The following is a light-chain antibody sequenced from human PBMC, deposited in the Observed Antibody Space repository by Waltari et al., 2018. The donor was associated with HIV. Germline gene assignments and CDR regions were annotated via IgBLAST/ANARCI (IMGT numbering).Light chain of an antibody. CDR3: QQYGSSPPLT. CDR1: QSVSSSY. Sequence: TQSPGTLSLSPGERATLSCRASQSVSSSYLAWYQQKPGQAPRLLIYGASSRATGIPDRFSGSGSGTDFTLTISRLEPEDFAVYYCQQYGSSPPLTFGGGTKVEIK. CDR2: GAS. J-gene: IGKJ4*01. V-gene: IGKV3-20*01.